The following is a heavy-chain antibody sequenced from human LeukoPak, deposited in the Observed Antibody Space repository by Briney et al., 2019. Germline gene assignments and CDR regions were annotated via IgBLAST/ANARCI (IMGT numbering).Heavy chain of an antibody. CDR1: GGPIRSYV. CDR3: AVIGSDTAMVPSDY. V-gene: IGHV4-59*01. Sequence: PSGPLSPPCPGPGGPIRSYVRSWVRPAPGEGLGWVGYIYYSGSTNYNPSLKSRVTISVDTSKNQFSLKLSSVTAADTAVYYCAVIGSDTAMVPSDYWGQGTLVTVSS. J-gene: IGHJ4*02. CDR2: IYYSGST. D-gene: IGHD5-18*01.